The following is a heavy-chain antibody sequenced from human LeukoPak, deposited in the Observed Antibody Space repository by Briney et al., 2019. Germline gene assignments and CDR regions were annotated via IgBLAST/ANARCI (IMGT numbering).Heavy chain of an antibody. V-gene: IGHV6-1*01. D-gene: IGHD3-22*01. CDR2: TYYRSKWYN. CDR1: GDSVSSNSAA. CDR3: ARTSDSSGYYSKVHYGMGV. Sequence: PSQTLSLTCAISGDSVSSNSAAWNWIRQSPSRGLKWLGRTYYRSKWYNDYAVSVKSRITINPDTSKNQFSLQLNSVTPEDTAVYYYARTSDSSGYYSKVHYGMGVWGQGTTVTVSS. J-gene: IGHJ6*02.